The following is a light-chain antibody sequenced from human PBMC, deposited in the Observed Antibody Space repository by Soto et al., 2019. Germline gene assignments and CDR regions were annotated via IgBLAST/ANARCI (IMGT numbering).Light chain of an antibody. CDR2: EST. CDR1: SSDIGSYNL. CDR3: ASHAGRSTPVI. J-gene: IGLJ2*01. Sequence: QSALTQPATVSGSPGQSITISCTGTSSDIGSYNLVSWYQQHPGKAPKLMIYESTKRPSGVSNRFSGSKSGNTASLPISGRQAEDEADYFCASHAGRSTPVIFGGGTKLTVL. V-gene: IGLV2-23*01.